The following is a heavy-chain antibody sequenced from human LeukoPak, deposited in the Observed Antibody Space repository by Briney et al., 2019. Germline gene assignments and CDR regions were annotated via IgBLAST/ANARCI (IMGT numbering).Heavy chain of an antibody. D-gene: IGHD3-16*01. J-gene: IGHJ3*02. CDR1: GGSFSGYY. CDR3: AREDRRFGATPDDAFDI. Sequence: PSETLSLTCAVYGGSFSGYYWSWIRQPPGKGLEWIGEINHSGSTNYNPSLKSRVTISVDTSKNQFSLKLSSVTAADTAVYYCAREDRRFGATPDDAFDIWGQGTMVTVSS. V-gene: IGHV4-34*01. CDR2: INHSGST.